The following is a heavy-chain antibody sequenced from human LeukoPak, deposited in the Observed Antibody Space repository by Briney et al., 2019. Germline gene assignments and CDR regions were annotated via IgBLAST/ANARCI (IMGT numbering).Heavy chain of an antibody. V-gene: IGHV3-30*02. J-gene: IGHJ5*02. Sequence: GGSLRLSCAASGFAASGFTFSTFGMHWVRQAPGKGLEWVAFIRYDGSNKYYADSVKGRFTISRDDSKNIMFLQMNSLKTEDTAVYYCTRGGGDWPSPFDPWGQGTLVTVSS. D-gene: IGHD3/OR15-3a*01. CDR2: IRYDGSNK. CDR3: TRGGGDWPSPFDP. CDR1: GFTFSTFG.